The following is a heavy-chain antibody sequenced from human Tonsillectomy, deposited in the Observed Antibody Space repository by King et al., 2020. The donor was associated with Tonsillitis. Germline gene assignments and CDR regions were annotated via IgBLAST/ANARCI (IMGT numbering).Heavy chain of an antibody. CDR1: GYSCTSYL. Sequence: QLVQSGTEVKKPGESLKSSCKGCGYSCTSYLLGWVRRLPGKGLAWLGVKYTGFYDTRTCQSFQGHVTLAADQSISTAYLQWSSLKPSDTAMYYCARLRRDGYNTLLFDYWGQGTLVTVSS. CDR2: KYTGFYDT. D-gene: IGHD5-24*01. CDR3: ARLRRDGYNTLLFDY. J-gene: IGHJ4*02. V-gene: IGHV5-51*01.